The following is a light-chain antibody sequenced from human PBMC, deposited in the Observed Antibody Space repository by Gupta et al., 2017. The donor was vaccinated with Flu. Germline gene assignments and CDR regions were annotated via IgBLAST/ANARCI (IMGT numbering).Light chain of an antibody. CDR2: WAS. V-gene: IGKV4-1*01. CDR1: QSILYSSNNKNY. CDR3: QQHYANMLT. Sequence: DIVMTQSPDSLAVSLGERATINCKSSQSILYSSNNKNYLAWYQQKAGQPPKLLIYWASTREFGVPDRFSGSGSVTDFTLTISSLQAEDVAVYYCQQHYANMLTFGGGTKVEIK. J-gene: IGKJ4*01.